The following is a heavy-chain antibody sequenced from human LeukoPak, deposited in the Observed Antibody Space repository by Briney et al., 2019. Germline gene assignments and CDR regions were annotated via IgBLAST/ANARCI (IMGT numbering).Heavy chain of an antibody. CDR2: IYPGDSDT. D-gene: IGHD2-2*01. V-gene: IGHV5-51*01. CDR1: GYSFTTYW. J-gene: IGHJ6*04. Sequence: GESLKISCLGSGYSFTTYWIAWVRQMPGKGLEWMGIIYPGDSDTRYSPSFQGQVTISADKSISTAYLQWSSLKASDTAMYYCERKGYCATTRCYYGLDVWGKGTTVTVSS. CDR3: ERKGYCATTRCYYGLDV.